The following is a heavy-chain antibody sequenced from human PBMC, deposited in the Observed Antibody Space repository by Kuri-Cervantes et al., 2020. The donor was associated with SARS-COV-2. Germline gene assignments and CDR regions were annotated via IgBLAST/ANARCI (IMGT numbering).Heavy chain of an antibody. CDR1: GGSFNSYY. J-gene: IGHJ6*03. CDR3: ARGEVIVVPAAVAYYCYMDV. Sequence: SETLSLTCAVYGGSFNSYYWSWIRQPPGKGLEWIGEINHSGSTNYNPSLKSRVTISVGTSKNQFSLKLNSVTAADTAVYYCARGEVIVVPAAVAYYCYMDVWGKGTTVTVSS. D-gene: IGHD2-2*01. V-gene: IGHV4-34*01. CDR2: INHSGST.